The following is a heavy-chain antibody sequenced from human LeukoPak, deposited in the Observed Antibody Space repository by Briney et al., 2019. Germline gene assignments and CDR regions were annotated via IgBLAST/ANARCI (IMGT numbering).Heavy chain of an antibody. J-gene: IGHJ4*02. V-gene: IGHV1-2*02. Sequence: ASVKVSCKASGYTFTGYYMHWVRQAPGQGLEWMGWINPNSGGTNYAQKLQGRVTMTTDTSTSTAYMELRSLRSDDTAVYYCARDRGYDFWSGYYYPSPYYFDYWGQGTLVTVSS. D-gene: IGHD3-3*01. CDR2: INPNSGGT. CDR1: GYTFTGYY. CDR3: ARDRGYDFWSGYYYPSPYYFDY.